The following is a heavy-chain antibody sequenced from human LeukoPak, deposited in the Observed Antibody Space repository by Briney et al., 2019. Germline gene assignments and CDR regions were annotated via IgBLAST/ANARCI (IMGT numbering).Heavy chain of an antibody. V-gene: IGHV3-23*01. CDR1: GFTFSSYA. CDR3: ARSYYDFWSGYEGPYYFDY. CDR2: ISGSGGST. J-gene: IGHJ4*02. Sequence: GGSLRLSCAASGFTFSSYAMSWVRQAPGKGLEWVSAISGSGGSTYYADSVKGRFTISRDNSKNTLYLQMNSLRAEDTAVYYCARSYYDFWSGYEGPYYFDYWGQGTLVTVSS. D-gene: IGHD3-3*01.